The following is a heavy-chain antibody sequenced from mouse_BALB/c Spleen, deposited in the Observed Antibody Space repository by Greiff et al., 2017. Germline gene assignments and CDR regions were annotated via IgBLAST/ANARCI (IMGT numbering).Heavy chain of an antibody. Sequence: QVQLQQSGPGLVQPSQSLSITCTASGFSLTSYGVHWVRQSPGKGLEWLGVIWSGGSTDYNAAFISRLSISKDNSKSQVFFKMNSLQANDTAIYYCARSYQSFYYYAMDYWGQGTSVTVSS. V-gene: IGHV2-2*02. CDR3: ARSYQSFYYYAMDY. CDR2: IWSGGST. CDR1: GFSLTSYG. J-gene: IGHJ4*01.